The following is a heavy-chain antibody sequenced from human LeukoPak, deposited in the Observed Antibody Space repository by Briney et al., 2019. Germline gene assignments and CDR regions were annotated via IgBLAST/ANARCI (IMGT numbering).Heavy chain of an antibody. V-gene: IGHV3-7*01. CDR1: GFSVSRNY. D-gene: IGHD6-6*01. CDR3: ARVRPGHYFDY. J-gene: IGHJ4*02. Sequence: GGSLRLSCVVSGFSVSRNYMTWVRQAPGKGLEWVASIKEDGSEEHYVDSVKGRFTISRDNARNSVHVQMNSLRAEDTAVYFCARVRPGHYFDYWGQGALVTVSS. CDR2: IKEDGSEE.